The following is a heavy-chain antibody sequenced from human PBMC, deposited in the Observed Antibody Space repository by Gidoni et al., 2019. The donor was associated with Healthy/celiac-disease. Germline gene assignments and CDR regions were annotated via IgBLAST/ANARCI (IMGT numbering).Heavy chain of an antibody. D-gene: IGHD5-12*01. CDR2: INPNSGGT. J-gene: IGHJ6*02. Sequence: QKQLVQTGAEVRKPGASVKVSCKASGYTFTGYYLHWVRQAPGQGLEWMGRINPNSGGTNYAQKFQGRVTMTRDTSISTAYMELSRLRSDDTAVYYCARDGSRSSGMDVWGQGTTVTVSS. CDR1: GYTFTGYY. CDR3: ARDGSRSSGMDV. V-gene: IGHV1-2*06.